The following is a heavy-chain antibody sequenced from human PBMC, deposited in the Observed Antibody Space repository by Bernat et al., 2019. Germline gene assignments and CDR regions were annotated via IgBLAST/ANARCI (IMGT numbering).Heavy chain of an antibody. V-gene: IGHV3-49*04. CDR2: ISSKAYGGTT. CDR3: TGEEDGDYPTYYFDS. Sequence: EVQLVESGGGLVQPGRSLRLSCTASVFTFGDYAMSWVRQAPGKGLAWVGFISSKAYGGTTEYAASVKGRFTISRDDSKSIAYLQMNSLKTEDTAVYYCTGEEDGDYPTYYFDSWGQGTLVTVSS. D-gene: IGHD4-17*01. CDR1: VFTFGDYA. J-gene: IGHJ4*02.